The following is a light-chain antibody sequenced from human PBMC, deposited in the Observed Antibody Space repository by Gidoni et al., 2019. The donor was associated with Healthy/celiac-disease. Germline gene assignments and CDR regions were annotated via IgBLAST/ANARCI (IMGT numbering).Light chain of an antibody. CDR2: DAS. Sequence: DIQMTQSPSTLSASVGDRVTITCRASQSISSWLAWYQQKPGTAPELLIYDASSLESGVPSRFSGSGSGTEFTLTISSLQPDDFATYYCQQYNSYSPSTFGGXTKVEIK. J-gene: IGKJ4*01. V-gene: IGKV1-5*01. CDR3: QQYNSYSPST. CDR1: QSISSW.